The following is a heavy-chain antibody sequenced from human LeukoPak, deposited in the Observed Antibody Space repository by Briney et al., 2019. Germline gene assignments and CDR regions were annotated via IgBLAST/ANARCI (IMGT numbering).Heavy chain of an antibody. Sequence: GGSLRLSCAASGFTFSSYAMHWVRQAPVKGLEWVAVISYDGSNKYYADSVKGRFTISRDNSKNTLYLQMNSLRAEDTAVYYCARDRNSGFDYWGQGTLVTVSS. CDR2: ISYDGSNK. CDR1: GFTFSSYA. V-gene: IGHV3-30-3*01. J-gene: IGHJ4*02. CDR3: ARDRNSGFDY. D-gene: IGHD1-14*01.